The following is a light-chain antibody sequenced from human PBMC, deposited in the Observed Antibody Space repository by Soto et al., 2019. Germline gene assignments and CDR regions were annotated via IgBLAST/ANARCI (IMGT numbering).Light chain of an antibody. J-gene: IGLJ2*01. CDR3: SSYTSSSTVV. CDR2: EVS. CDR1: SSDVGAYNY. V-gene: IGLV2-14*01. Sequence: QSALTQPASVSGSPGQSITISCTGSSSDVGAYNYVSWYQQHPGEAPKLMTYEVSNRPSGVSNRFSGSKSGNTASLTISGLQAEDEAYYYCSSYTSSSTVVFGGRTKVTVL.